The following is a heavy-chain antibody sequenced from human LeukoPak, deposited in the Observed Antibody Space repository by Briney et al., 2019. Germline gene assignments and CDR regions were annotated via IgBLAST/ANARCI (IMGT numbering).Heavy chain of an antibody. CDR3: ASLSRYSDSFNFDF. D-gene: IGHD4-11*01. CDR2: ISYSGST. V-gene: IGHV4-59*01. CDR1: GGSISSDY. J-gene: IGHJ4*02. Sequence: SETLSLTCTVFGGSISSDYWSWIRQPPGKGLEWIGYISYSGSTNYNPSLESRLTISVDTSKNQFSLKLCSVTAADTAMYYCASLSRYSDSFNFDFWGQGTLVTVSS.